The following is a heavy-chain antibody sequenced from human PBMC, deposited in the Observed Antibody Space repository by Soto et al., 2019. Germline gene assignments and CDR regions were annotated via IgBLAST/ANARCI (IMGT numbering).Heavy chain of an antibody. D-gene: IGHD3-10*01. V-gene: IGHV1-2*02. CDR2: INPNSGVT. CDR3: ARAAPAITYSGMDV. J-gene: IGHJ6*02. Sequence: ASVKVSCKASGYTFTDYFLHWVRQAPGQGLDWLGWINPNSGVTRSTQRFLGRVTMTRDTSISTAYMELRGLTSDDTAIYYCARAAPAITYSGMDVWGQGTTVTVYS. CDR1: GYTFTDYF.